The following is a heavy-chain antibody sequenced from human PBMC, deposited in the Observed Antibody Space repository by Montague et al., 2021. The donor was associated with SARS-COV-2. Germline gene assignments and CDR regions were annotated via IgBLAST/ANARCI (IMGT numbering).Heavy chain of an antibody. V-gene: IGHV4-34*01. J-gene: IGHJ6*02. CDR2: INRYGST. CDR3: ARTRSTGGASTYYKSDMDV. CDR1: GGSISGYY. D-gene: IGHD2-8*02. Sequence: SETLSLTCAVYGGSISGYYWSWIRQPPGKGLEWIGEINRYGSTNYNPSLKGRVTISVDVSKNQFSLKLSSVTAADTAVYYCARTRSTGGASTYYKSDMDVWGQGTTVTVSS.